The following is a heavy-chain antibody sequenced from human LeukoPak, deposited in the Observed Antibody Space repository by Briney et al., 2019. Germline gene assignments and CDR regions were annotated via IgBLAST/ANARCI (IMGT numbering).Heavy chain of an antibody. CDR3: AKDPRVGSRVATPCH. Sequence: GGSLRLSCAASGFTFTSYAMRGVRQAPGKGLEWVSAISGSGGSTYYADSVKGRFTISRDNSKSTLFLQMNSLRAEDTAVYYCAKDPRVGSRVATPCHWGQGTLVTVSS. CDR1: GFTFTSYA. D-gene: IGHD5-24*01. CDR2: ISGSGGST. J-gene: IGHJ4*02. V-gene: IGHV3-23*01.